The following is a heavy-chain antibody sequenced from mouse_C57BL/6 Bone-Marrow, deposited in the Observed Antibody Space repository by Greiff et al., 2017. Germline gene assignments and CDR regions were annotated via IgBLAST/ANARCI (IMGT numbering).Heavy chain of an antibody. CDR2: IDPSDSYT. Sequence: VQLQQPGAELVMPGASVKLSCKASGYTFTSYWMHWVKQRPGQGLEWIGEIDPSDSYTKYNQKFKGKSTLTVDKSSSTAYMQLSSLTSEDSAVYYCARGGYGNYYFDYWGQGTTLTVSS. J-gene: IGHJ2*01. CDR1: GYTFTSYW. CDR3: ARGGYGNYYFDY. D-gene: IGHD2-10*02. V-gene: IGHV1-69*01.